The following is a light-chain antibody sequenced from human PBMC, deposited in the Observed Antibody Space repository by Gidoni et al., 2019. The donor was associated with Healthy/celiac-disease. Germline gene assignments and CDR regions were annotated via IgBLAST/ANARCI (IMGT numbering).Light chain of an antibody. CDR2: QDS. J-gene: IGLJ1*01. V-gene: IGLV3-1*01. Sequence: SYELTQPPSVSVSPGQTASITCSGDQLGDKYACWYQQKPGQSPVLVIYQDSKRPSGIPERFSGSNSGNTATLTISGTQAMDEADYYCQAWDSSTAGGVFGTGTKVTVL. CDR3: QAWDSSTAGGV. CDR1: QLGDKY.